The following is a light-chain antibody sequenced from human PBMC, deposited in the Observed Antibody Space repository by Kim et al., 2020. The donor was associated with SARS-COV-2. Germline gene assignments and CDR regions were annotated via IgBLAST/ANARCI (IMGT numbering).Light chain of an antibody. V-gene: IGKV1-27*01. CDR3: QNYNTAPWT. CDR2: AAS. Sequence: DIQTTQSPSSLSASVGDRVTITCRASEDISDYLVWYQQKPGKVPKPLMFAASTLHSGVPSRFSGIRSGTDFTLTISSLQPEDAATYYCQNYNTAPWTFGQGTKVDIK. CDR1: EDISDY. J-gene: IGKJ1*01.